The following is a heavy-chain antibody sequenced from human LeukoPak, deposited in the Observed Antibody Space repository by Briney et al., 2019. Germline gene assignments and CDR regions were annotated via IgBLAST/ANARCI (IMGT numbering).Heavy chain of an antibody. CDR1: GYTFTDYY. CDR2: IDPGDSYT. CDR3: AREIDLPTMVRAMTDY. Sequence: GESLKISCEASGYTFTDYYITWVRKLPGKGLEWMGRIDPGDSYTNYSPSFQGHVTISADKSISTAYLQWSSLKASDTAMYYCAREIDLPTMVRAMTDYWGQGTLVTVSS. D-gene: IGHD3-10*01. V-gene: IGHV5-10-1*01. J-gene: IGHJ4*02.